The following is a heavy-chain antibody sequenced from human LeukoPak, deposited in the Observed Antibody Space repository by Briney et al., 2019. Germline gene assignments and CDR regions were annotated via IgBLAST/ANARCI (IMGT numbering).Heavy chain of an antibody. V-gene: IGHV1-69*02. CDR2: IIPILGIA. Sequence: SVKVSCKASGGTFSSYTISWVRQAPGQGLEWMGRIIPILGIANYAQKFQGRVTITADKSTSTAYMELSSLRSEDTAVYYCARAIVVVPAAMGWFDHWGQGTLVTVSS. J-gene: IGHJ5*02. CDR3: ARAIVVVPAAMGWFDH. D-gene: IGHD2-2*01. CDR1: GGTFSSYT.